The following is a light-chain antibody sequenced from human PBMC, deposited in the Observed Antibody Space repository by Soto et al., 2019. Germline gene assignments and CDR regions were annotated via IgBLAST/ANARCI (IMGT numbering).Light chain of an antibody. CDR2: DAS. CDR1: QSVSSN. Sequence: MTQSPFTLSVSPVEIATLSCTASQSVSSNLAWYQQKPGQAPRLLISDASTRATGIPARFSGSGSGTEFTLTVSSLQSEDFAVYYCQQYIKWTITFGQGTRLEIK. V-gene: IGKV3-15*01. CDR3: QQYIKWTIT. J-gene: IGKJ5*01.